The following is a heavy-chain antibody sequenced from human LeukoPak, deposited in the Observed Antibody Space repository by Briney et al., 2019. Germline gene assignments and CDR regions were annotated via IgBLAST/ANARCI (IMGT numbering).Heavy chain of an antibody. V-gene: IGHV4-59*08. CDR1: GGSFSGYY. J-gene: IGHJ4*02. Sequence: SETLSLTCAVYGGSFSGYYWGWIRQPPGKGLEWIGFIYYTGTTSYNPSLKSRVTISADTSKDQVSLKLSSVTAADTAVYYCARLLNYFDYWGQGTLVTVSS. CDR2: IYYTGTT. CDR3: ARLLNYFDY.